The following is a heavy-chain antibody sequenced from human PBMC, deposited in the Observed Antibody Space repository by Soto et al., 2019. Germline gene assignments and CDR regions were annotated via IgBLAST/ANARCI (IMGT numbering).Heavy chain of an antibody. V-gene: IGHV3-7*01. Sequence: QPGGSLRLSCAASGFTFSSYWMSWVRQAPGKGLEWVANIKQDGSEKYYVDSVKGRFTISRDNAKNSLYLQMNSLRAEDTAVYYCACFDILTGRRDAFDIWGQGTMVTVSS. D-gene: IGHD3-9*01. CDR3: ACFDILTGRRDAFDI. CDR1: GFTFSSYW. CDR2: IKQDGSEK. J-gene: IGHJ3*02.